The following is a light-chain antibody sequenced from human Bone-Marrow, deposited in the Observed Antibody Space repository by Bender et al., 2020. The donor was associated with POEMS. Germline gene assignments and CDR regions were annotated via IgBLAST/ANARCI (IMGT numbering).Light chain of an antibody. J-gene: IGLJ3*02. CDR3: AAWEDSLNGWV. CDR1: TSNIGTNH. CDR2: INN. V-gene: IGLV1-44*01. Sequence: QSVLTQSPSASGTPGQWVTISCSGSTSNIGTNHVHWYQQLPGLAPKLLIYINNQRPSGVPDRFSGSKSGTSASLAIRGFQSEDEADYYCAAWEDSLNGWVFGGGTKLTVL.